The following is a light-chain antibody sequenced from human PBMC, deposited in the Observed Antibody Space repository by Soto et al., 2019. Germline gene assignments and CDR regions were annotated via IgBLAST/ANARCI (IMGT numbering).Light chain of an antibody. CDR3: QQYGSSPPMYT. CDR1: QSVSSSY. Sequence: EIVLTQSPGTLSLSPGERATLSCRASQSVSSSYLAWYQRKPGQAPRLLIYGASNRATGIPDRFSGSGSGTDFTLTISRLEPEEYSGYYCQQYGSSPPMYTFGQGTKLEIK. CDR2: GAS. J-gene: IGKJ2*01. V-gene: IGKV3-20*01.